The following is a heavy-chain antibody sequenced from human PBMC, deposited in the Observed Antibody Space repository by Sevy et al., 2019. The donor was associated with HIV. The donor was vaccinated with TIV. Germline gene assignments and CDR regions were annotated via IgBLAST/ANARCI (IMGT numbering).Heavy chain of an antibody. J-gene: IGHJ6*02. V-gene: IGHV4-34*01. CDR2: INHSGST. CDR1: GGSFSGYY. Sequence: SETLSLTCAVYGGSFSGYYWSWIRQPPGKGLEWIGEINHSGSTNYNPSLKSRVTISVDTSKTQFSLKLSSVTAADTAVYYCASLMYYYDSSGYYGMDVWSQGTTVTVSS. D-gene: IGHD3-22*01. CDR3: ASLMYYYDSSGYYGMDV.